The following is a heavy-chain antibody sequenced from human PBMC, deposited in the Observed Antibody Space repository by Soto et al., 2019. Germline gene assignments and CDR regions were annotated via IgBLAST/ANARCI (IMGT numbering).Heavy chain of an antibody. J-gene: IGHJ4*02. V-gene: IGHV3-9*01. D-gene: IGHD4-17*01. Sequence: DVQLVESGGGLVQPGRSLRLSCAASGFTFDDYAMHWVRQGPGKGLEWVSSISWNSGNLGYADSVKGRFTISRDNAKNSLSLLMNSLRGEDTALYYCAKGASTTVFAFNDYWGQGTLVTVSS. CDR3: AKGASTTVFAFNDY. CDR2: ISWNSGNL. CDR1: GFTFDDYA.